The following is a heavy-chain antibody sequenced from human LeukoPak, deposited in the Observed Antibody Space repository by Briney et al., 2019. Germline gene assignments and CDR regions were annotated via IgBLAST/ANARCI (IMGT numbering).Heavy chain of an antibody. CDR2: TRQDGNEK. J-gene: IGHJ4*02. D-gene: IGHD3-3*01. V-gene: IGHV3-7*03. CDR1: GFTFSSYW. Sequence: PGGSLRLSCAASGFTFSSYWMSWVRQAPGKGLEWVANTRQDGNEKYYVDSVKGRFIISRDNAKNSLYLQINSLRAEDTAVYFCATSKLEWLFNFYYWGQGTLVTVSS. CDR3: ATSKLEWLFNFYY.